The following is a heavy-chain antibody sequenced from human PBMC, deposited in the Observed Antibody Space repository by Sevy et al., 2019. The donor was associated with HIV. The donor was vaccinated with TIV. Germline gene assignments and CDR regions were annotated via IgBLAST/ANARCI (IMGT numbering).Heavy chain of an antibody. V-gene: IGHV3-11*01. CDR1: GFTFSDYY. D-gene: IGHD3-22*01. CDR2: ISSSGSTI. CDR3: AGERGDYDSSGYYDY. Sequence: GGSLRLSCAASGFTFSDYYMSWIRQAPGKGLEWVSYISSSGSTIYYADSVKGRFTISSDNAKNSLYLQMNSLRAEDTAVYYCAGERGDYDSSGYYDYWGQGTLVTVSS. J-gene: IGHJ4*02.